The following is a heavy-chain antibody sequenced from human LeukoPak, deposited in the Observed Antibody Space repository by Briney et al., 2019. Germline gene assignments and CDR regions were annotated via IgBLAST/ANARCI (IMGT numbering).Heavy chain of an antibody. V-gene: IGHV1-18*01. CDR3: ASLTYYYYMDV. CDR1: SYTFTSYG. J-gene: IGHJ6*03. CDR2: ISAYNGNT. Sequence: ASVKVSCKASSYTFTSYGISWVRQAPGQGLEWMGWISAYNGNTNYAQRLQGRVTMTTDTSTNTAYMELRSLRSDDTAVYYCASLTYYYYMDVWGKGTTVTVSS.